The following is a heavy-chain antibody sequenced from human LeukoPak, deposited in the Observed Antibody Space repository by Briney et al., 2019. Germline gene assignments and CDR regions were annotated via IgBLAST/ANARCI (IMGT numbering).Heavy chain of an antibody. CDR3: ARDRVTTNTPYFDS. V-gene: IGHV1-2*02. J-gene: IGHJ4*02. Sequence: ASVKVSCKASGCTFTSYYMHWVRQAPGQGLEWMGWINLNSGGTNYAQKFQGRVTMTRDTSISTAYMELSRLRSDDTAVFYCARDRVTTNTPYFDSWGQGTLVTVSS. D-gene: IGHD4-17*01. CDR2: INLNSGGT. CDR1: GCTFTSYY.